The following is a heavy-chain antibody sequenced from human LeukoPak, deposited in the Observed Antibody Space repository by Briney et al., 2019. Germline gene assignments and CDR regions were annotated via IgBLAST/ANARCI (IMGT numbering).Heavy chain of an antibody. J-gene: IGHJ3*02. CDR3: ARHSSYGSGIGSI. CDR2: IILIFSTA. V-gene: IGHV1-69*01. Sequence: SVKVSCTASGGTFRSYAISWVRQASGQGLEWLGGIILIFSTANYAQKFQGRVTITADESTSTAYMELSSLRSEDTAVYYCARHSSYGSGIGSIWGQGTMVTVSS. D-gene: IGHD3-10*01. CDR1: GGTFRSYA.